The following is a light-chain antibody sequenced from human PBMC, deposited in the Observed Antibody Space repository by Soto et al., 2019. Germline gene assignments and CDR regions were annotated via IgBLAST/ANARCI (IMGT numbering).Light chain of an antibody. CDR1: SSDVGGYNC. CDR3: SSYTSSSSYV. V-gene: IGLV2-14*01. CDR2: DVT. J-gene: IGLJ1*01. Sequence: QSVLTQPASVSGSPGQSITLLCTGTSSDVGGYNCVSWYQQHPGKAPKLMIHDVTNRPSGVSNRFSGSKSGNTASLTISGLQAEDEADYYCSSYTSSSSYVFGPGTQLTVL.